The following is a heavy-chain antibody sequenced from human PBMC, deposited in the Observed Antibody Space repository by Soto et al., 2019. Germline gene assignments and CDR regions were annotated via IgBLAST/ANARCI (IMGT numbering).Heavy chain of an antibody. Sequence: SVKVSCKASGDTFSNYAINWVRQAPGQGLEWMGWIIPVVGTANYAQKFQGRVTITAGDSTRTAYMELSSLRSDDTAVYYCAREVYNYNSSAYTHYYYGMDVWGQGTTVTVSS. CDR1: GDTFSNYA. D-gene: IGHD3-22*01. V-gene: IGHV1-69*13. J-gene: IGHJ6*02. CDR3: AREVYNYNSSAYTHYYYGMDV. CDR2: IIPVVGTA.